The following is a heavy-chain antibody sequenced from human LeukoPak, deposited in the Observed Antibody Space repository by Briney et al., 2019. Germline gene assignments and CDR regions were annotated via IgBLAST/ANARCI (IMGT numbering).Heavy chain of an antibody. J-gene: IGHJ3*02. CDR1: GYTFTTYA. D-gene: IGHD2-15*01. CDR3: AKDLDSAAFDI. CDR2: IRTNTGSP. Sequence: ASVKVSCRASGYTFTTYAINWVRQAPGQGLEYMGWIRTNTGSPTYAQGFTGRFVFSSGTSVNTAYLQISSLKAEDTAVYYCAKDLDSAAFDIWGQGTMVTVSS. V-gene: IGHV7-4-1*02.